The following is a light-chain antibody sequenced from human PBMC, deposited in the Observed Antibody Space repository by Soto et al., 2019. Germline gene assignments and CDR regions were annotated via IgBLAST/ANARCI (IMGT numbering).Light chain of an antibody. CDR2: DAS. J-gene: IGKJ2*01. V-gene: IGKV3-11*01. CDR3: QQRSNWPPYT. CDR1: QSVSSY. Sequence: EIVLTQSPATLSLSPGERATLSCRASQSVSSYLAWYQQKPGQAPRLLIYDASNRATGIPARFSGSGSGTDFTLTISSLEPEDFSVYYCQQRSNWPPYTFGQGTTQEIK.